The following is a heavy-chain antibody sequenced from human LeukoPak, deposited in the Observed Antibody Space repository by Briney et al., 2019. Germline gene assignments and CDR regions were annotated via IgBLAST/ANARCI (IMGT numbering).Heavy chain of an antibody. CDR1: GYTFTGYY. CDR3: ARRADRYYFDY. V-gene: IGHV1-2*02. CDR2: INPNSGDT. D-gene: IGHD1-14*01. Sequence: GASVKVSCKASGYTFTGYYMHWVRQAPGQGLEWMGWINPNSGDTNYAQKFQGRVTMTRDTSITTAYMELTSDDTAVYYCARRADRYYFDYWGQGTLVTVSS. J-gene: IGHJ4*02.